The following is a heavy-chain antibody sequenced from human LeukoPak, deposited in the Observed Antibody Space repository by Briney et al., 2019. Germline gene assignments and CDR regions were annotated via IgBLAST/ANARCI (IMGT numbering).Heavy chain of an antibody. CDR2: INHSGST. D-gene: IGHD2-2*01. V-gene: IGHV4-34*01. Sequence: SETLSLTRAVYGGSFSGHYWSWIRQPPGKGLEWIGEINHSGSTNYNPSLKSRVTISVDTSKNQFSLKLSSVTAADTAVYYCARRWRYCSSTSCYNWFDPWGQGTLVTVSS. CDR1: GGSFSGHY. CDR3: ARRWRYCSSTSCYNWFDP. J-gene: IGHJ5*02.